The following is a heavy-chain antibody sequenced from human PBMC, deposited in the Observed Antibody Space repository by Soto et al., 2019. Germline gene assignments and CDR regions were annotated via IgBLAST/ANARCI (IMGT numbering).Heavy chain of an antibody. V-gene: IGHV3-15*07. D-gene: IGHD7-27*01. Sequence: EVQLVESGGGFVEPGGSLRLSCVGSGLTLSHAWMTWVRQAPGKGLEWVGRIKTKVEGGTMDYAAPVKGRVSVSREDTANTFYLHMSSLHREHTARYYCAAHLPGVRTNWGFDYGGQGTLVTVSS. J-gene: IGHJ4*02. CDR3: AAHLPGVRTNWGFDY. CDR2: IKTKVEGGTM. CDR1: GLTLSHAW.